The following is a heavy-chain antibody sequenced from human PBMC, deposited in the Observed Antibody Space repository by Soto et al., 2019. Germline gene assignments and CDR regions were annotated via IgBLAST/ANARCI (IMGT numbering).Heavy chain of an antibody. CDR3: AKQRGGASYDAFDI. Sequence: PGGSLRLSCAASGFTFSDYYMSWIRQAPGKGLEWVSYISSSSSYTNYADSVKGRFTISRDNAKNPLYLQMNSLRAEDTAVYYCAKQRGGASYDAFDIWGQGTMVTVSS. J-gene: IGHJ3*02. D-gene: IGHD2-15*01. CDR2: ISSSSSYT. V-gene: IGHV3-11*06. CDR1: GFTFSDYY.